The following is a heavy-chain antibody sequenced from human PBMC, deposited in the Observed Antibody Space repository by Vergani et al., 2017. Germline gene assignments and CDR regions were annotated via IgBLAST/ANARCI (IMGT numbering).Heavy chain of an antibody. CDR3: AREEALGYCSGGSCYSGKRADY. J-gene: IGHJ4*02. D-gene: IGHD2-15*01. V-gene: IGHV3-21*02. Sequence: EVQVVQSGGGLVKPGGSLRLSCAASGFTFSSYSMNWVRQAPGKGLEWVSSISSSSSYIYYADSVKGRFTISRDNAKNSLYLQMNSLRAEDTAVYYCAREEALGYCSGGSCYSGKRADYWGQGTLVTVSS. CDR2: ISSSSSYI. CDR1: GFTFSSYS.